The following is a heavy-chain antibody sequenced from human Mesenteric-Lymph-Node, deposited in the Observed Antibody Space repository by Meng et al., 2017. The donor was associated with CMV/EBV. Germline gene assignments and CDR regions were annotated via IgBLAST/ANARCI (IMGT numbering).Heavy chain of an antibody. J-gene: IGHJ4*02. CDR1: GGPISSGDYY. D-gene: IGHD4-23*01. CDR3: AREDYGGEQGGI. Sequence: SETLSLTCTVSGGPISSGDYYWSWIRQPPGKGLEWIGYIYYSGSTNYNPSLKSRVTISVDTSKNQFSLKLSSVTAADTAVYYCAREDYGGEQGGIWGQGTLVTVSS. V-gene: IGHV4-61*08. CDR2: IYYSGST.